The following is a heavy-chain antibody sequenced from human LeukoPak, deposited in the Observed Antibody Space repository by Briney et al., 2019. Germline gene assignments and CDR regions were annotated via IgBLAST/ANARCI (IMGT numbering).Heavy chain of an antibody. D-gene: IGHD4-23*01. V-gene: IGHV4-59*01. CDR1: GGSIINYY. CDR3: ARGLPGHDYGGNWEY. J-gene: IGHJ4*02. Sequence: SETLSLTCTVSGGSIINYYWNWIRQPPGKGLEWIGHIYYSGSTTYSPSLKSRVTISLDMSKNQFSLKLSSVTAADTAVYYCARGLPGHDYGGNWEYWGRGILVTVSS. CDR2: IYYSGST.